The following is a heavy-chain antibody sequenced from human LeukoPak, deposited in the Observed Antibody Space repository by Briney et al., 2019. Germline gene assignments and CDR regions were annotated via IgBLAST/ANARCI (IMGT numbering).Heavy chain of an antibody. Sequence: PGGSLRLSCAASGFTFSSYAMHWVRQAPGKGLEWVAVISYDGSNKYYADSVKGRFTISRDKSKNTLYLQMDSLRGGDTAVYYCTRTTRIAVAGLNWFDPWGQGTLVTVSS. CDR1: GFTFSSYA. CDR2: ISYDGSNK. V-gene: IGHV3-30-3*01. CDR3: TRTTRIAVAGLNWFDP. D-gene: IGHD6-19*01. J-gene: IGHJ5*02.